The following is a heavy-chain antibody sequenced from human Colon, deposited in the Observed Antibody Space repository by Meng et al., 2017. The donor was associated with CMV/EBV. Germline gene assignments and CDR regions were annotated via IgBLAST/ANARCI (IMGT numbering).Heavy chain of an antibody. D-gene: IGHD2-15*01. CDR2: IKEDGSEK. J-gene: IGHJ4*02. CDR1: GLTVRTCG. Sequence: GGSLRLSCAASGLTVRTCGMRGVRQAPGKGLKWVANIKEDGSEKYYVDSVKGRFTISRDNAKNSLYLQMNSLRAEDTALYYCAKGYCSGGSCYFDYWGQGTLVTVSS. V-gene: IGHV3-7*03. CDR3: AKGYCSGGSCYFDY.